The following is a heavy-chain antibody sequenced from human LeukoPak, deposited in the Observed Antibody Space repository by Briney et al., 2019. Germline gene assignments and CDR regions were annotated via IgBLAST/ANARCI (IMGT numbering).Heavy chain of an antibody. V-gene: IGHV1-2*02. CDR1: GYTFTSYD. J-gene: IGHJ4*02. D-gene: IGHD3-16*02. CDR3: AREIRLGELSFDYPAVD. Sequence: ASVKVSCKASGYTFTSYDINWVRQATGQGLEWMGWMNPNSGGTNYAQKFQGRVTMTRDTSISTAYMELSRLRSDDTAVYYCAREIRLGELSFDYPAVDWGQGTLVTVSS. CDR2: MNPNSGGT.